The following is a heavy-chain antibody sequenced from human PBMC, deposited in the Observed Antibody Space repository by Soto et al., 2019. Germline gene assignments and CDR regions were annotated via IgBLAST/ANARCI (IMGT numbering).Heavy chain of an antibody. J-gene: IGHJ6*02. CDR2: ISGSGSST. V-gene: IGHV3-23*01. CDR1: GFTFTNYA. D-gene: IGHD1-26*01. CDR3: AYFTALNYYYGMDV. Sequence: EVQLLESGGGLVQPGGSLRLSCAASGFTFTNYAMSWVRQAPGKGLEWVSAISGSGSSTYYADSVKGRFTISRDNSENTLFLQMNSLRAEDTAVYYRAYFTALNYYYGMDVWGQGTTVTVSS.